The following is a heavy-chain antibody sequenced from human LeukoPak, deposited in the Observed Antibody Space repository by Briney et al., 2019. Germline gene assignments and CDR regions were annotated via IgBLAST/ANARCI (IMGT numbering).Heavy chain of an antibody. Sequence: SETLSLTCTVSGGSISNHYWSWIRQSAGKGLEWIGRIYTSGSTDYNPSLKSRVTMSVDTSKNQFSLKLSAVTAADTAIYYCARRISGFTGYAIWGQGALVTVSS. CDR2: IYTSGST. V-gene: IGHV4-4*07. CDR1: GGSISNHY. J-gene: IGHJ4*02. CDR3: ARRISGFTGYAI. D-gene: IGHD5-12*01.